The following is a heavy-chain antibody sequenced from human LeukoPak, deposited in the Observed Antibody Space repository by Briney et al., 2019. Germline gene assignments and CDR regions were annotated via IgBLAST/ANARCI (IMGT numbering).Heavy chain of an antibody. D-gene: IGHD3-22*01. CDR1: GFTVSSNS. V-gene: IGHV3-9*03. J-gene: IGHJ4*02. Sequence: GGSLRLSCTVSGFTVSSNSMSWVRQAPGKGLEWVSGISWNSGSIGYADSVKGRFTISRDNAKNSLYLQMNSLRAEDMALYYCAKGYDSSLNFFDYWGQGTLVTVSS. CDR2: ISWNSGSI. CDR3: AKGYDSSLNFFDY.